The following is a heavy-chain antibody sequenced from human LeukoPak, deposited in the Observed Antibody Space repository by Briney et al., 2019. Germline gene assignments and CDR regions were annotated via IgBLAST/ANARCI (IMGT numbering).Heavy chain of an antibody. CDR1: GFTFSSYA. CDR3: GKGGGEGFGELNYYYNGMDV. CDR2: ISGSGGST. V-gene: IGHV3-23*01. Sequence: PGGSLRLSCAASGFTFSSYAMSWVRQVPGKGLEWVSIISGSGGSTYYADSVKGRFAISRDNSKNTLYLQMNSLKAEVMAVYYCGKGGGEGFGELNYYYNGMDVWGQGTTVTVSS. J-gene: IGHJ6*02. D-gene: IGHD3-10*01.